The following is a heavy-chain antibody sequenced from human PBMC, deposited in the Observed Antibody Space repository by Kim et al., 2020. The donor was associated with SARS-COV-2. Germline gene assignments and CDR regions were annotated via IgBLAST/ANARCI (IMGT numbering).Heavy chain of an antibody. CDR1: GGSISSGGYY. V-gene: IGHV4-31*03. D-gene: IGHD3-10*01. CDR3: ARVHITMVRGVNSDY. CDR2: IYYSGST. J-gene: IGHJ4*02. Sequence: SETLSLTCTVSGGSISSGGYYWSWIRQHPGKGLEWIGYIYYSGSTYYNPSLKSRVTISVDTSKNQFSLKLSSVTAADTAVYYCARVHITMVRGVNSDYWGQVTLVTVSS.